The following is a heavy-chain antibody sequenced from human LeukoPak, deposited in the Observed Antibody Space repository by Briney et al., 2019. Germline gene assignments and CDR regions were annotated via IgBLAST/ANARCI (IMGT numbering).Heavy chain of an antibody. V-gene: IGHV3-15*01. CDR3: TTDTEKLLWFGELADY. J-gene: IGHJ4*02. D-gene: IGHD3-10*01. Sequence: GGSLRLSCAASGFTFSNAWMSWVRQAPGKGLEWVGRIKSKTDGGTTDYAAPVKGRFTISRDDSKNTLYLQMNSLETEDTAVYYCTTDTEKLLWFGELADYWGQGTLVTVSS. CDR1: GFTFSNAW. CDR2: IKSKTDGGTT.